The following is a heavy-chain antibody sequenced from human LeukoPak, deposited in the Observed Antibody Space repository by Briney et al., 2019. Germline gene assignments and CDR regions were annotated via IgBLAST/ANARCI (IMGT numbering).Heavy chain of an antibody. Sequence: GGSLRLSCAASGFDFSSNWMHWVRHAPGQGLVWVSRIKGDGISTNYADSVKGRFTISRDNAKNSLYLQMNSLRVEDTAVYYCTKKTGEYWGQGTLVTVSA. CDR3: TKKTGEY. CDR1: GFDFSSNW. CDR2: IKGDGIST. V-gene: IGHV3-74*01. J-gene: IGHJ4*02.